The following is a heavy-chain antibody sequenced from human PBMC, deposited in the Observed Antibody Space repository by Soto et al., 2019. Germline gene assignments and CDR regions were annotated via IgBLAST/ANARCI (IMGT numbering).Heavy chain of an antibody. J-gene: IGHJ4*02. V-gene: IGHV3-13*01. CDR3: ARERRSSRAFDY. D-gene: IGHD6-13*01. Sequence: GGSLRLSCAASGFTFSSYDMHWVRQATGKGLEWVSAIGTAGDTYYPGSVKGRFTISRENAKNSLYLQMNSLRAGDTAVYYCARERRSSRAFDYWGQGTLVTVSS. CDR1: GFTFSSYD. CDR2: IGTAGDT.